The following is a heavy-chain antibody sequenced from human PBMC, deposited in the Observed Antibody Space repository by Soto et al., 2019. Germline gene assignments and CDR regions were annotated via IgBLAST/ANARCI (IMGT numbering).Heavy chain of an antibody. CDR2: IIPIFGTA. V-gene: IGHV1-69*01. CDR3: ARGYYDFWSGSYYYYGMDV. CDR1: GGTFSSYA. J-gene: IGHJ6*02. Sequence: QVQLVQSGAEVQKPGSSVKVSCKASGGTFSSYAISWVRQAPGQGLEWMGGIIPIFGTANYAQKFQGRVTITADESTSTAYMELSSLRSEDTAVYYCARGYYDFWSGSYYYYGMDVWGQGTTVTVSS. D-gene: IGHD3-3*01.